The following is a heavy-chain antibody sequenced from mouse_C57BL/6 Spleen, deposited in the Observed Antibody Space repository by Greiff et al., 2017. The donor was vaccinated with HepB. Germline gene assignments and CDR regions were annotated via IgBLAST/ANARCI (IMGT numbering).Heavy chain of an antibody. CDR3: ARRGDDGYAFDY. D-gene: IGHD2-3*01. Sequence: QVQLQQPGAELVMPGASVKLSCKASGYTFTSYWMHWVKQRPGQGLEWIGEIDPSDSYTNYNQKFKGKSTLTVDKSSSTAYMQLSSLTSEDSAVYYCARRGDDGYAFDYGGQGTTLTVSS. J-gene: IGHJ2*01. V-gene: IGHV1-69*01. CDR2: IDPSDSYT. CDR1: GYTFTSYW.